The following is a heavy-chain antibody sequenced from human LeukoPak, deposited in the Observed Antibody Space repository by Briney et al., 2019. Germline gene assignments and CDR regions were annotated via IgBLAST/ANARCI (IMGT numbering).Heavy chain of an antibody. CDR1: GFTFSSYD. CDR3: ARSSAYYNEADI. D-gene: IGHD3-9*01. Sequence: GGSLRLSCAASGFTFSSYDMHWVRQTTGKGLEWVSAIDTSGGTYYADSVRGRFTISRENAKSSFYLQMNSLRVGDTAVYYCARSSAYYNEADIWGQGTMVTVSS. CDR2: IDTSGGT. J-gene: IGHJ3*02. V-gene: IGHV3-13*04.